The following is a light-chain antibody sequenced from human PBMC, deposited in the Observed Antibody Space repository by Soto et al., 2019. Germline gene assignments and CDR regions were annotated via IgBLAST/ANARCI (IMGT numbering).Light chain of an antibody. CDR3: AAWDDSLNGHVV. CDR2: SNN. V-gene: IGLV1-44*01. J-gene: IGLJ2*01. Sequence: QSALTQPRSVSGTPGQRVTISCSGSSSNIGSNTVNWYQQFPGTAPKLLMYSNNQRPSGVPDRFSGSKSGTSASLAISGLQSEDEADYYCAAWDDSLNGHVVFGGGTKLTVL. CDR1: SSNIGSNT.